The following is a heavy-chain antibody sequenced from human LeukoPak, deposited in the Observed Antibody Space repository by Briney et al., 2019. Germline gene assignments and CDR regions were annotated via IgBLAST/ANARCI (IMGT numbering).Heavy chain of an antibody. J-gene: IGHJ4*02. CDR1: GGSISSSSYY. Sequence: SETLSLTCTVSGGSISSSSYYWGWIRQPPGKGLEWIGGIYYSGSTYYNPSLKSRVTISVDTSKNQFSLKLSSVTAADTAVYYCARARGLWPRYSSGRYYFDYWGQGTLVTVSS. V-gene: IGHV4-39*01. CDR3: ARARGLWPRYSSGRYYFDY. CDR2: IYYSGST. D-gene: IGHD6-19*01.